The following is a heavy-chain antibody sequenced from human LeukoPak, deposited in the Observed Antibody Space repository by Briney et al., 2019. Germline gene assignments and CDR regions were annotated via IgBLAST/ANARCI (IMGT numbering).Heavy chain of an antibody. Sequence: PGGSLRLSCAASGFTVSSNYMSWVRQAPGKGLEWVSVIYSGGSTYYADSVKGRFTIPRDNSKNTLYLQMNSLRAEDTAVYYCARERDSSGLDYWGQGTLVTVSS. CDR3: ARERDSSGLDY. CDR2: IYSGGST. D-gene: IGHD3-22*01. CDR1: GFTVSSNY. J-gene: IGHJ4*02. V-gene: IGHV3-53*01.